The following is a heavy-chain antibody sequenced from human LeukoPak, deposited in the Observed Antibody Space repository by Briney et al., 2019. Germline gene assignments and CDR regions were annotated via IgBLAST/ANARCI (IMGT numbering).Heavy chain of an antibody. CDR2: INSVGSST. J-gene: IGHJ5*02. Sequence: GGSLRLSCAASGFTFSSFWMHWVRQAPGKELVWVSRINSVGSSTSYADSVKGRFTISRDNAKNTLYLQMNCLRAEDTAVYYCARERTSGWDAFDTWGQGTLVTVSS. V-gene: IGHV3-74*01. CDR1: GFTFSSFW. D-gene: IGHD6-19*01. CDR3: ARERTSGWDAFDT.